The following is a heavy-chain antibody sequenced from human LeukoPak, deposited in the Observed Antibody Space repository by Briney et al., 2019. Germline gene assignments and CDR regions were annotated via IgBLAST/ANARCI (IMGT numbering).Heavy chain of an antibody. CDR2: ISSDGSST. Sequence: GGSLRLSCVASGFTFSSYWVHWVRQAPGKGLVWLTRISSDGSSTSYADSVKGRFTISRDNAKNTLYLQMNSLRAEDTAVYYCARGNYYGMDVWGQGTTVTVSS. J-gene: IGHJ6*02. CDR1: GFTFSSYW. CDR3: ARGNYYGMDV. V-gene: IGHV3-74*01.